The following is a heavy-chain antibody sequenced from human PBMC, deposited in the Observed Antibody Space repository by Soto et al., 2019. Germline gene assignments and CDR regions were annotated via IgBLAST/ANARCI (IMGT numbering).Heavy chain of an antibody. V-gene: IGHV3-30*18. CDR3: AKDRDAYCGGDCYFGTDY. D-gene: IGHD2-21*02. CDR1: GFTFSSYG. Sequence: GGSLRLSCAASGFTFSSYGMHWVRQAPGKGLEWVAVISYDGSNKYYADSVKGRFTISRDNSKNTLYLQMNSLRAEDTAVYYCAKDRDAYCGGDCYFGTDYWGQGTLVTVSS. J-gene: IGHJ4*02. CDR2: ISYDGSNK.